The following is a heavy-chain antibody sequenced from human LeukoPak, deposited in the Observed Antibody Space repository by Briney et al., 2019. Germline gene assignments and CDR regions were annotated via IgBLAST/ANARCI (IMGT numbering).Heavy chain of an antibody. D-gene: IGHD2-2*01. J-gene: IGHJ4*02. CDR2: ITSDGSTT. CDR1: GFAFSRYL. Sequence: GGSLRLSCAASGFAFSRYLIHWVRQAPGKGLVWVSHITSDGSTTRYADSVKGRSTISRDNAENTLYLQMNSLRAEDTAVYYCATDVPAVTIFGYWGQGTLVTVSS. V-gene: IGHV3-74*01. CDR3: ATDVPAVTIFGY.